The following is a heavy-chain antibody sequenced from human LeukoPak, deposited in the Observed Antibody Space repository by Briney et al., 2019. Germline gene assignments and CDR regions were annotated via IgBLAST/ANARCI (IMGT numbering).Heavy chain of an antibody. V-gene: IGHV1-69*04. D-gene: IGHD2-2*01. CDR1: GGTFSRYA. CDR2: IIPIFGIA. J-gene: IGHJ4*02. CDR3: ARHIVVVPAASGVLDY. Sequence: SVKVSCKSSGGTFSRYAISWVRQARGQGLEWMGRIIPIFGIANYAQKFQGRVTITADKSTSTAYMELSSLRSEDTAVYYCARHIVVVPAASGVLDYWGQGTLVTVSS.